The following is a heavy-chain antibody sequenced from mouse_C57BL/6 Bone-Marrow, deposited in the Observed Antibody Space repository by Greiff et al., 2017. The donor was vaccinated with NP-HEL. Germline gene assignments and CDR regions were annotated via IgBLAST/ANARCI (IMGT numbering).Heavy chain of an antibody. CDR2: IYPSDSET. V-gene: IGHV1-61*01. CDR1: GYTFTSYW. J-gene: IGHJ4*01. D-gene: IGHD3-2*02. CDR3: AAGQLRLQSAMDY. Sequence: VQLQQPGAELVRPGSSVKLSCKASGYTFTSYWMDWVKQRPGQGLEWIGNIYPSDSETHYNQKFKDKATLTVDKSSSTAYMQLSSLTSDDSAVYYCAAGQLRLQSAMDYWGQGTSVTVSS.